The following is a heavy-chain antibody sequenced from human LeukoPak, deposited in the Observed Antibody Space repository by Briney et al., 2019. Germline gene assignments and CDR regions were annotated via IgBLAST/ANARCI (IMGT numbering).Heavy chain of an antibody. V-gene: IGHV3-7*02. J-gene: IGHJ4*02. CDR2: INQAGSVQ. CDR1: GFSFSAYY. CDR3: ARAVRGGADTY. D-gene: IGHD3-10*02. Sequence: GGSQRLSCAASGFSFSAYYMNWVRQAPGKGPEWLANINQAGSVQNYVDSVRGRFTISRDNAKNSLFLQMNSLRAEDTAVYYCARAVRGGADTYWGQGTLVAVSS.